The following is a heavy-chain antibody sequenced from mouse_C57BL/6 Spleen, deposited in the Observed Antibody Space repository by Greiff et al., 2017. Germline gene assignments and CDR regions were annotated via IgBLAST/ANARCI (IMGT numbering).Heavy chain of an antibody. CDR1: GYTFTDYN. CDR2: INPNNGGT. J-gene: IGHJ2*01. D-gene: IGHD1-1*01. CDR3: AREKFITTVFDY. Sequence: EVQLQQSGPELVKPGASVKIPCKASGYTFTDYNMDWVKQSHGKSLEWIGDINPNNGGTIYNQKFKGKATLTVDKSSSTAYMELRSLTSEDSAVYFCAREKFITTVFDYWGQGTTLTVSS. V-gene: IGHV1-18*01.